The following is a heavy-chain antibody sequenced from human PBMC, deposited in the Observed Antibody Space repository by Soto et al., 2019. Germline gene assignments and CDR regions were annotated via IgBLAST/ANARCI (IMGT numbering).Heavy chain of an antibody. Sequence: PGGSLRLSCVASGFTLSSYWMHWVRQAPGKGLVWVSRINSDGRFRNYADSVEGRFTISRDNAKNTLYLQMNSLRAEDTAVYYCASYTLTSAGDYWGQGTLVTVSS. J-gene: IGHJ4*02. CDR2: INSDGRFR. CDR3: ASYTLTSAGDY. CDR1: GFTLSSYW. V-gene: IGHV3-74*01. D-gene: IGHD4-17*01.